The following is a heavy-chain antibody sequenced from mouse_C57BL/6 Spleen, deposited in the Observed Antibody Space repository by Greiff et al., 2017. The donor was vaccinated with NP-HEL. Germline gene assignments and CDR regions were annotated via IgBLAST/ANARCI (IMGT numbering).Heavy chain of an antibody. CDR1: GFTFSSYG. V-gene: IGHV5-6*01. Sequence: EVHLVESGGDLVKPGGSLKLSCAASGFTFSSYGMSWVRQTPDKRLEWVATISSGGSYTYYPDSVKGRFTISRDNAKNTLYLQMSSLKSEDTAMYYCARLRDYYANYYAMDYWGQGTSVTVSS. CDR3: ARLRDYYANYYAMDY. J-gene: IGHJ4*01. CDR2: ISSGGSYT. D-gene: IGHD1-1*01.